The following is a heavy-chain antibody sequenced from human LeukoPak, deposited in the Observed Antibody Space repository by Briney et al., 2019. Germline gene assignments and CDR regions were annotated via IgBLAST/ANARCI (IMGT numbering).Heavy chain of an antibody. Sequence: ASETLSLTCTVSGGSISSYYWSWIRQPAGKGLEWIGRIYTSGSTNYNPSLKSRVTISVDKSKKQFSLKLSSVTAADTAVYYCARDQVFGVVHHDAFDIWGQGTMVTVSS. D-gene: IGHD3-3*01. CDR2: IYTSGST. CDR1: GGSISSYY. J-gene: IGHJ3*02. V-gene: IGHV4-4*07. CDR3: ARDQVFGVVHHDAFDI.